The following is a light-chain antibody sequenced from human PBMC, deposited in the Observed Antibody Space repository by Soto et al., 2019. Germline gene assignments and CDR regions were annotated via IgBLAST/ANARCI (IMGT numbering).Light chain of an antibody. V-gene: IGKV3-15*01. CDR3: QQYSNWPLT. CDR1: QTVYNN. CDR2: GAS. J-gene: IGKJ4*01. Sequence: EIVMTQSPATLSVSPGERATLSCRASQTVYNNLAWYQQKPGQPPSLLIYGASARATGILARFSGSGSGTEFTRTISSLPSEDFAVYYCQQYSNWPLTFGGGTKVEIK.